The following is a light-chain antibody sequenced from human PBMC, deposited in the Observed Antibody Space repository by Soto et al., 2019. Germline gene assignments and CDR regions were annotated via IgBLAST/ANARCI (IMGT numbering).Light chain of an antibody. V-gene: IGKV1-5*01. CDR1: QSISSW. Sequence: DIQMTQSPSTLSASVGDRVTITCRASQSISSWLAWYQQKPGKAPKLLIYDASSVESGVPSRFSGSGSGTEFTHTISSLQPDEFATYYCQQYNSYWTCGQGTKVEI. J-gene: IGKJ1*01. CDR2: DAS. CDR3: QQYNSYWT.